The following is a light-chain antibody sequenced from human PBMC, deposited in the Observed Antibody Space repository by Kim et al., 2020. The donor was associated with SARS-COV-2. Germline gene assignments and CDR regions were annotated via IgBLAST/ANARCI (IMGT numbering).Light chain of an antibody. CDR3: QSYDSSLSAYV. V-gene: IGLV1-40*01. Sequence: RVIISCPGRSSHIGAGYDVQWYQPLPGTAPKLLIFGNTNRPSGVPARFSGSKSGTSASLAITGLQAADEADYYCQSYDSSLSAYVFGPGTKVTVL. J-gene: IGLJ1*01. CDR2: GNT. CDR1: SSHIGAGYD.